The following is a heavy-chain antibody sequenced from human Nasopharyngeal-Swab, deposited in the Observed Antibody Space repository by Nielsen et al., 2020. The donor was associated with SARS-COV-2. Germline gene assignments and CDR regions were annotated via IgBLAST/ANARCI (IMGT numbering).Heavy chain of an antibody. V-gene: IGHV5-51*01. CDR2: IYPGDSDT. CDR1: GYSFTSYW. CDR3: ARRYYGSGSRTSYFDL. J-gene: IGHJ2*01. Sequence: GASLQISCKGSGYSFTSYWIGWVRQMPGKGLEWMGIIYPGDSDTRYSPSFQGQVTISADKSISTAYLQWSSLKASDTAMYYCARRYYGSGSRTSYFDLWGRGTLVTVSS. D-gene: IGHD3-10*01.